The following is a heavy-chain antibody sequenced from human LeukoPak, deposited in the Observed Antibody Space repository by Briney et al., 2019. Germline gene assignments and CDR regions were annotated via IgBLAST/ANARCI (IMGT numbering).Heavy chain of an antibody. J-gene: IGHJ4*02. CDR3: ARAPLDYYDSSGYFDY. D-gene: IGHD3-22*01. CDR2: ISYDGSNK. V-gene: IGHV3-30-3*01. CDR1: GFTFSCYA. Sequence: GGSLRLSCAASGFTFSCYAMHWVRQAPGKGLEWVAVISYDGSNKYYADSVKGRFTISRDNSKNTLYLQMNSLRAEDTAVHYCARAPLDYYDSSGYFDYWGQGTLVTVSS.